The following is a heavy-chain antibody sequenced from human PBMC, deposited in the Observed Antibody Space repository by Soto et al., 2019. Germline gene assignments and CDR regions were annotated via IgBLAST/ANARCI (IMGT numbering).Heavy chain of an antibody. CDR3: GRERTGTTSIDV. J-gene: IGHJ6*02. V-gene: IGHV1-8*01. D-gene: IGHD1-7*01. CDR1: GYTFTSYD. CDR2: MNTNSGHT. Sequence: QVQLVQSGAAVKKPGASVKVSCKASGYTFTSYDINWVRQATGQGIEWMGWMNTNSGHTGYAQKFQGRVTLTRNTSISTAHMELSSLRSEDTAVYYCGRERTGTTSIDVWGQGTMVTVSS.